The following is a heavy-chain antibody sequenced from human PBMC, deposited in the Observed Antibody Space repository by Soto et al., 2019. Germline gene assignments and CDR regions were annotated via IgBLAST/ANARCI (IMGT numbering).Heavy chain of an antibody. J-gene: IGHJ3*02. V-gene: IGHV1-8*01. D-gene: IGHD1-20*01. CDR2: MNPNSCNT. Sequence: ASVKVSCKASGYTFTSYDINWVRQDTGQGLEWMGWMNPNSCNTGYAQKFQGRVTMTRNTSISTAYMELSSLRSEDTAVYYCARGEILDNWNDDAFDIWGQGTMVTVSS. CDR1: GYTFTSYD. CDR3: ARGEILDNWNDDAFDI.